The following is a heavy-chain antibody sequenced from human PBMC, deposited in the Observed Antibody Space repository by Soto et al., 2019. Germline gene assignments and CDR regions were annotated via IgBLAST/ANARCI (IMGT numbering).Heavy chain of an antibody. Sequence: PSETLALTCTVSGGSISSGGYYWSWIRQHPGKGLEWIGYIYYSGSTYYNPSLKSRVTISVDTSKNQFSLKLSSVTAADTAVYYCAREDAGSSSSWYRGAFDYWGQGTLVSVSS. CDR2: IYYSGST. V-gene: IGHV4-31*03. CDR3: AREDAGSSSSWYRGAFDY. CDR1: GGSISSGGYY. D-gene: IGHD6-13*01. J-gene: IGHJ4*02.